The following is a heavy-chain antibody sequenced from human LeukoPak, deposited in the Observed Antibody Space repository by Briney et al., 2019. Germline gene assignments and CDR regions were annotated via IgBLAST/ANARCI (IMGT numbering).Heavy chain of an antibody. CDR1: GFTFSSYW. CDR3: ARDHSSWYAFDY. Sequence: GGSLRLSCAASGFTFSSYWKHWVRHAPGKGLVWVSRINSDGSSTSYADSVKGRFTISRDNPKNTLYLQMNSLRAEDTAVYYCARDHSSWYAFDYWGQGTLVTVSS. J-gene: IGHJ4*02. V-gene: IGHV3-74*01. D-gene: IGHD6-13*01. CDR2: INSDGSST.